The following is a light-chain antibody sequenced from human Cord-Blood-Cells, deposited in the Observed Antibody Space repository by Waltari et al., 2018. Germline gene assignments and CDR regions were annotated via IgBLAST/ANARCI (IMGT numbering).Light chain of an antibody. CDR3: QQYYSTPWT. V-gene: IGKV4-1*01. CDR2: WAS. CDR1: QSVLYSSNNKNY. Sequence: DIVMTQSPDSLAVSLGERATINCKSSQSVLYSSNNKNYFAWYQQKPGQPPKLLIYWASTRESGVPGRFSGSGAGTDFTLTISSLQAEDVAVYYCQQYYSTPWTFGQGTKVEIK. J-gene: IGKJ1*01.